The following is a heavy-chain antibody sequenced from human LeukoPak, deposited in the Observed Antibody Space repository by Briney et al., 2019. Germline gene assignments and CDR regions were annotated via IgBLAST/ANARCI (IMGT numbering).Heavy chain of an antibody. D-gene: IGHD5-18*01. CDR3: AKDPSLGYSYGYTHYFDY. CDR2: INPSSGAT. V-gene: IGHV1-2*02. CDR1: GYTFTDYY. J-gene: IGHJ4*02. Sequence: ASVKVSCKASGYTFTDYYIHWVRQAPGQGLEWMGWINPSSGATYYAQKFQGRISMTRDTSISTAYMELSGLRSDDTAVYYCAKDPSLGYSYGYTHYFDYWGQGTLVTVS.